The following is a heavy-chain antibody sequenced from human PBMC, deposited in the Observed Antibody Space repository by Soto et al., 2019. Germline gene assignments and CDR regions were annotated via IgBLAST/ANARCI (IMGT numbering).Heavy chain of an antibody. D-gene: IGHD5-18*01. J-gene: IGHJ4*02. CDR3: ARHGYSYGGGYFDY. Sequence: EVQLVESGGGLVQPGGSLRLSCAASGFTVSSNYMSWVRQAPGKGLEWVSVIYSDGSAYYADSVKGRFTISRDNSKNTLYLQMNSLRAEDTAVYYCARHGYSYGGGYFDYWGQVTLVTVSS. CDR1: GFTVSSNY. CDR2: IYSDGSA. V-gene: IGHV3-66*04.